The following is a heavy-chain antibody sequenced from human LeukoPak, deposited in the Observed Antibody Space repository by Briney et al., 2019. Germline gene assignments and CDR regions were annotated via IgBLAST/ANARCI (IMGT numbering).Heavy chain of an antibody. CDR2: VYFSGST. V-gene: IGHV4-39*07. Sequence: SETLSLTCTGSGSSYYWAWIRQPPGKGLEWIGTVYFSGSTYYNPSLKSRVTISMDMSKNQLSLRLTSVTAADTAVYYCARDSGQHRGYDWSHWGRGTLVTVSS. D-gene: IGHD5-12*01. CDR3: ARDSGQHRGYDWSH. CDR1: GSSYY. J-gene: IGHJ4*02.